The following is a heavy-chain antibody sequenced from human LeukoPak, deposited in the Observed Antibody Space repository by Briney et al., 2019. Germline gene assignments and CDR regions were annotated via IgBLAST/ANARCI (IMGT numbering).Heavy chain of an antibody. CDR3: AKEGGYGELSSYFDY. CDR2: ISGSGGST. CDR1: GFTFNNYN. J-gene: IGHJ4*02. V-gene: IGHV3-23*01. Sequence: GGSLRLSCAASGFTFNNYNINWVRQAPGKGLEWVSAISGSGGSTYYADSVKGRFTISRDNSKNTLYLQMNSLRAEDTAVYYCAKEGGYGELSSYFDYWGQGTLVTVSS. D-gene: IGHD3-16*02.